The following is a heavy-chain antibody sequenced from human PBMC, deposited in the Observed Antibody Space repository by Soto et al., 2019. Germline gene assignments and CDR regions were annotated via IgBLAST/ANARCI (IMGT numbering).Heavy chain of an antibody. CDR2: ISDSGGAT. CDR1: GFTFSSYA. Sequence: GGSLRLSCAASGFTFSSYAMTWVRQAPGKGLEWVSAISDSGGATYYADSVKGRFTISRDKSKNTLYLQMNTLRAEDTAVYYCAKRAASIAVAGSYFDYWGQGALVTVSS. V-gene: IGHV3-23*01. CDR3: AKRAASIAVAGSYFDY. D-gene: IGHD6-19*01. J-gene: IGHJ4*02.